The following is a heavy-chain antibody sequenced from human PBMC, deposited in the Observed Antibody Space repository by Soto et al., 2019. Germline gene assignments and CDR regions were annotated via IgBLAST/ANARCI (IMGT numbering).Heavy chain of an antibody. D-gene: IGHD3-22*01. Sequence: GGSLRLSCAASGFTFSSYGMHWVRQAPGKGLEWVAVISYDGSNKYYADSVKGRFTISRDNSKNTLYLQMNSRRAEDKAVYYCAKRITMSFWGPGTLVTVSS. V-gene: IGHV3-30*18. CDR3: AKRITMSF. CDR2: ISYDGSNK. J-gene: IGHJ4*02. CDR1: GFTFSSYG.